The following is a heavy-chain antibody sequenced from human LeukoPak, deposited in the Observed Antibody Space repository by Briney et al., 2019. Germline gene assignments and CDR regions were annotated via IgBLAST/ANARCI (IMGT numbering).Heavy chain of an antibody. J-gene: IGHJ4*02. CDR2: INPNSGGT. CDR1: GYTFTGYY. Sequence: ASVKVSCKASGYTFTGYYMHWVRQAPGQGLGWMGWINPNSGGTNYAQKFQGRVTMTRDTSISTAYMELSRLRSDDAAVYYCARGQQLGRYYFDYWGQGTLVTVSS. V-gene: IGHV1-2*02. CDR3: ARGQQLGRYYFDY. D-gene: IGHD6-13*01.